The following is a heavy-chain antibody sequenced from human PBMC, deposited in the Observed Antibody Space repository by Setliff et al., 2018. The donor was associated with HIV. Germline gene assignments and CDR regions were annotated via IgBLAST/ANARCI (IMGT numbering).Heavy chain of an antibody. J-gene: IGHJ4*02. CDR3: ARRARESTALHSDWNDVLFFDY. V-gene: IGHV1-18*01. D-gene: IGHD1-1*01. CDR1: GYTFTSYG. Sequence: GASVKVSCKASGYTFTSYGISWVRQAPGQGLEWMGWISAYNGNTNYAQKLQGRVTMTTDTSTSTAYMELRSLRSDDTAVYYCARRARESTALHSDWNDVLFFDYWGQGTPVTVSS. CDR2: ISAYNGNT.